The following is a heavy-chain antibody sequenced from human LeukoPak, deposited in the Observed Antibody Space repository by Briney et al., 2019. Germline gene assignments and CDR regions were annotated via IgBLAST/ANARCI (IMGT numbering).Heavy chain of an antibody. J-gene: IGHJ4*02. CDR2: MNPNSGNT. Sequence: ASVKVSCKASGYTFTSYDINWVRQATGQGGEWRGWMNPNSGNTGYAQKFQGRVTMTTNTSISTAYMELSSLRSEDTAVYYCARAYSGYDFGYWGQGTLVTVSS. V-gene: IGHV1-8*01. CDR1: GYTFTSYD. D-gene: IGHD5-12*01. CDR3: ARAYSGYDFGY.